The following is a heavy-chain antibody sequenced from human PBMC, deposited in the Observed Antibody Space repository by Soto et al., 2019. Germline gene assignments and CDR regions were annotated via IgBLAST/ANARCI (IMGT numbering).Heavy chain of an antibody. V-gene: IGHV1-18*01. CDR1: GYTFTSYG. D-gene: IGHD2-2*01. Sequence: QVQLVQSGAEVKKPGASVKVSCKASGYTFTSYGISWVRQAPGQGLEWMGWISAYNGNTNYAQKLQGRVTMTTDTSTRTAYMELRSLRSDDTAVYYCARDRPSVVVPAASPFYYYYGMDVWGQGTTVTVSS. CDR3: ARDRPSVVVPAASPFYYYYGMDV. CDR2: ISAYNGNT. J-gene: IGHJ6*02.